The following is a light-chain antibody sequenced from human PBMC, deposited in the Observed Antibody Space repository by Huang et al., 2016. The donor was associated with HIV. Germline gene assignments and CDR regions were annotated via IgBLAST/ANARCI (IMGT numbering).Light chain of an antibody. CDR3: MQGLQSWT. Sequence: DIVMAQSPVSLSVTPGEAASITCRSSQSLLHSNGHNYLDWYRQKPGQSPPLLIYLGSTRASGVPDRFSGSGSGTDFTLKINRVEAEDVGVYYCMQGLQSWTFGQGTKVEI. CDR1: QSLLHSNGHNY. CDR2: LGS. J-gene: IGKJ1*01. V-gene: IGKV2-28*01.